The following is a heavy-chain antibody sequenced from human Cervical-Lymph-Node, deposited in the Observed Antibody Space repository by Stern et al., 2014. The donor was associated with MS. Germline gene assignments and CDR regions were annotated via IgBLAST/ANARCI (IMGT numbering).Heavy chain of an antibody. CDR1: GYTFTNYY. Sequence: QVQLMQSGAEVRKPGASVKVSCKASGYTFTNYYMHWVRQAPGQGLEWMGLINPSGGTTSYAQKFQGRITMTRDTSTSTVYMDLSSLRSEDTAVYYCAREGVPAALIWYFDLWGRGTLVTVSS. CDR2: INPSGGTT. J-gene: IGHJ2*01. V-gene: IGHV1-46*01. D-gene: IGHD2-2*01. CDR3: AREGVPAALIWYFDL.